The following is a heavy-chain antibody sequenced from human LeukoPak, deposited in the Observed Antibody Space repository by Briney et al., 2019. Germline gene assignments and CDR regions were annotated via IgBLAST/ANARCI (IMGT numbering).Heavy chain of an antibody. CDR2: ISGSGGST. J-gene: IGHJ3*02. CDR1: GFTFSSYA. V-gene: IGHV3-23*01. CDR3: AKGNDILTGYFEDDAFDI. Sequence: GGSLRLSCAASGFTFSSYAMSWVRQAPGKGLEWVSAISGSGGSTYYADSVKGRFTISRDNSKNTLYLQMNSLRAEDTAVYYCAKGNDILTGYFEDDAFDIWGQGTMVTVSS. D-gene: IGHD3-9*01.